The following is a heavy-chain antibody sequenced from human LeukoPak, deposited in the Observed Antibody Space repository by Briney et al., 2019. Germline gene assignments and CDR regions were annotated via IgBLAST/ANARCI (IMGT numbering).Heavy chain of an antibody. CDR1: GFTFSSYA. J-gene: IGHJ1*01. V-gene: IGHV4-39*07. Sequence: PGGSLRLSCAASGFTFSSYAMSWVRQAPGKGLEWIGSIYYSGSTYYNPSLKSRVTISVDTSKNQFSLKLSSVTAADTAVYYCARDLLGIAAAPSFQHWGQGTLVAVSS. D-gene: IGHD6-13*01. CDR3: ARDLLGIAAAPSFQH. CDR2: IYYSGST.